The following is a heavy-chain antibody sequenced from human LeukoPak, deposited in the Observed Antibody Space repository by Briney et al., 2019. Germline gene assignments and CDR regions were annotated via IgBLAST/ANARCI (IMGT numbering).Heavy chain of an antibody. CDR3: ASPGYCGGVQCPGYAFDI. V-gene: IGHV1-69*06. CDR1: GGTFSSYA. Sequence: ASVKVSCKASGGTFSSYAISWVRQAPGQGLEWMGGIIPIFGTANYAQKFQGRVTITADKSTSTAYMELSSLRSEDTAVYYCASPGYCGGVQCPGYAFDIWGQGTMVTVSS. D-gene: IGHD2-21*01. CDR2: IIPIFGTA. J-gene: IGHJ3*02.